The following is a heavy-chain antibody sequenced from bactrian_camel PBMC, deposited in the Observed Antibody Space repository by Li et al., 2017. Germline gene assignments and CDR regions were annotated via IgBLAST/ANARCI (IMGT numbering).Heavy chain of an antibody. CDR1: GYFHTTYC. CDR3: ATQTTGWAFRY. CDR2: IDDDGET. V-gene: IGHV3S31*01. Sequence: QLVESGGGLVQPGGSLRLTCAASGYFHTTYCMGWLRQAAGKEHEGVASIDDDGETAYADLVKGRFTISRDNAKNTLYLQMNNQKTDDTAVYYCATQTTGWAFRYWGRGTQVTVS. D-gene: IGHD5*01. J-gene: IGHJ6*01.